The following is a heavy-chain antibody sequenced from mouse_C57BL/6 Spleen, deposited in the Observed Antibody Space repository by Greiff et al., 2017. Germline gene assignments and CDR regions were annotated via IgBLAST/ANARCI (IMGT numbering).Heavy chain of an antibody. CDR2: ISNGGGST. CDR3: ARRRDWYFDV. J-gene: IGHJ1*03. CDR1: GFTFSDYY. Sequence: DVQLVESGGGLVQPGGSLKLSCAASGFTFSDYYMYWVRQTPEKRLEWVAYISNGGGSTYYPDTVKGRFTISRDNAKNTLYLQMSRLKSEDTAMYYCARRRDWYFDVWGTGTTVTVSS. V-gene: IGHV5-12*01.